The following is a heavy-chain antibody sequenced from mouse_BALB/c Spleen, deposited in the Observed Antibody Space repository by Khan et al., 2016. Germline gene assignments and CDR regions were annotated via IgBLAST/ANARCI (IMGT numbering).Heavy chain of an antibody. J-gene: IGHJ3*01. Sequence: QVQLQESGAELVRPGSSVKISCKASGYAFSGYWMNWVKQRPGQGLEWSGQIYTGDGDTNYNGKFKGKATLNGDKSTSTVYMQLSSLTSEDSAEYFCARSTPFASWGQGTLVTVSA. V-gene: IGHV1-80*01. CDR3: ARSTPFAS. CDR2: IYTGDGDT. CDR1: GYAFSGYW.